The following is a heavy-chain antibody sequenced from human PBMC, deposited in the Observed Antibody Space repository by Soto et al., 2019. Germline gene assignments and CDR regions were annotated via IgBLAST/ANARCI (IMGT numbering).Heavy chain of an antibody. Sequence: EVQLVECGGGLVKPGGSLRLSCAASGFTFSSYSMNWVRQAPGKGLEWVSSISSSSSYIYYADSVKGRFTISRDNAKNSLYLQMNSLRAEDTAVYYCARVKCSSTSCYSRGPYYYGMDVWGQGTTVTVSS. D-gene: IGHD2-2*01. CDR3: ARVKCSSTSCYSRGPYYYGMDV. CDR1: GFTFSSYS. J-gene: IGHJ6*02. V-gene: IGHV3-21*01. CDR2: ISSSSSYI.